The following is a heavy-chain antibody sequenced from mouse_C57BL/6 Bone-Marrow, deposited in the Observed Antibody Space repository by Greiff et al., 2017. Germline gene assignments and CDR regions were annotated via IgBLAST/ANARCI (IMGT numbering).Heavy chain of an antibody. J-gene: IGHJ1*03. V-gene: IGHV1-47*01. CDR3: ATRGYYGSSFSYWYCDV. CDR2: FHPYNDDT. D-gene: IGHD1-1*01. Sequence: QVQLQQSGAELVKPGASVKMSCKASGYTFTTYPIEWMKQNHGKSLEWIGNFHPYNDDTKYNEQFTGKATLTVEKSSSTVYLELSRLTSDDAAVDYGATRGYYGSSFSYWYCDVWGTGTTGTVSA. CDR1: GYTFTTYP.